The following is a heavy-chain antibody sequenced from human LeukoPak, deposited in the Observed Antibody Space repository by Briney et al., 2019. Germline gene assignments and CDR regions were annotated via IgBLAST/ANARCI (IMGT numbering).Heavy chain of an antibody. CDR2: INPNSGGT. V-gene: IGHV1-2*06. D-gene: IGHD2-15*01. J-gene: IGHJ4*02. Sequence: GASVKVSCKASGYTFTSYGISWVRQAPGQGLEWMGRINPNSGGTNYAQKFQGRVTMTRDTSISTAYMELSRLRSDDTAVYYCAMGKYCSGGSCYRYWGQGTLVTVSS. CDR1: GYTFTSYG. CDR3: AMGKYCSGGSCYRY.